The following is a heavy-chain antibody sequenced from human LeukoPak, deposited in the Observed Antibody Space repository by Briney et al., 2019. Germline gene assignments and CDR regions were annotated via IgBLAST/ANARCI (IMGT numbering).Heavy chain of an antibody. CDR2: ISSNGGST. V-gene: IGHV3-64D*09. J-gene: IGHJ4*02. CDR3: VKGSHLRYRDWLNDY. D-gene: IGHD3-9*01. CDR1: RLTLSSYD. Sequence: GGSLRLSCLPSRLTLSSYDTHWVRQAPGKGLEYVSAISSNGGSTYYADSVKGRFTISRDNSKNTLYLQMSSLRAEDSAVYYCVKGSHLRYRDWLNDYWGQGTLVTVSS.